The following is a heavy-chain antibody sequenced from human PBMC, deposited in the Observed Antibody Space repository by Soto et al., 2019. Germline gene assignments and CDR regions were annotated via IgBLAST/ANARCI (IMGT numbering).Heavy chain of an antibody. Sequence: SETLSLTCAVYGGSFSGYYWSWIRQPPGKGLEWIGEINHSGSTNYNPSLKSRVTISVDTSKNQFSLKLSSVTAADTAVYYCARGRGYSHPRFDYWGQGTLVTVSS. D-gene: IGHD5-18*01. CDR1: GGSFSGYY. V-gene: IGHV4-34*01. CDR2: INHSGST. J-gene: IGHJ4*02. CDR3: ARGRGYSHPRFDY.